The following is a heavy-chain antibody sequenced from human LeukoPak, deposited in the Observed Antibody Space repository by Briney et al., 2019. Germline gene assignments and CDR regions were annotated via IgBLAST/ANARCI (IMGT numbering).Heavy chain of an antibody. D-gene: IGHD3-22*01. CDR3: AKGYDSSGYSTPDDAFDI. CDR1: GFTFNTYA. V-gene: IGHV3-23*01. J-gene: IGHJ3*02. CDR2: ISGSGGST. Sequence: GGSLRLSCAASGFTFNTYAMSWVRQAPGKGLEWVSSISGSGGSTYYADSVKGRFTISRDNSKNTLYLQMNSLRAEDTAVYYCAKGYDSSGYSTPDDAFDIWGQGTMVTVSS.